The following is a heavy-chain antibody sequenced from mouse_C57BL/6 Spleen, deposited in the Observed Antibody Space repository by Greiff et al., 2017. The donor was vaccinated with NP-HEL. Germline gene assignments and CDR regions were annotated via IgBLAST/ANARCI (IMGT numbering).Heavy chain of an antibody. CDR2: IDPSDSYT. V-gene: IGHV1-59*01. J-gene: IGHJ2*01. Sequence: QVQLQQPGAELVRPGTSVKLSCKASGYTFTSYWMHWVKQRPGQGLEWIGVIDPSDSYTNYNQKFKGKATLTVDTSSSTAYMQLSSLTSEDAAVYYCAGVQGGYDNYWGQGTTLTVSS. CDR3: AGVQGGYDNY. CDR1: GYTFTSYW. D-gene: IGHD2-2*01.